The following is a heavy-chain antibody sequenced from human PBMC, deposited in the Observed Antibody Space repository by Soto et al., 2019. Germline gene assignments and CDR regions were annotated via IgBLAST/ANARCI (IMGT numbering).Heavy chain of an antibody. CDR3: VIHVRGASDFCGFLAK. CDR2: IYYSGST. V-gene: IGHV4-39*01. CDR1: GGSISSSSSY. D-gene: IGHD3-10*02. J-gene: IGHJ4*02. Sequence: SQPLSHACPVAGGSISSSSSYRGRIRQPPGKGLEWIGSIYYSGSTYYNPSLKSRVTISVDTSKNQFSLKLSSVTAADTAGYYCVIHVRGASDFCGFLAKWAQGTLVTVSP.